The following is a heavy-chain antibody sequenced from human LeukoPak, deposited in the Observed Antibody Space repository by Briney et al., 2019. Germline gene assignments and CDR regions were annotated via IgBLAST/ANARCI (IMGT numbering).Heavy chain of an antibody. V-gene: IGHV4-38-2*01. J-gene: IGHJ4*02. D-gene: IGHD2-2*01. CDR3: ARHCSSTSCPWGYYFDY. CDR2: SYHSGST. Sequence: PSETLSLTCAVSGYSFSSGYYWGWIRPPPGKGLEWIGSSYHSGSTYYTPSLKSRVTISVDTAKNQFSLKLSSVTAADTAVYYCARHCSSTSCPWGYYFDYWGQGTLVTVSS. CDR1: GYSFSSGYY.